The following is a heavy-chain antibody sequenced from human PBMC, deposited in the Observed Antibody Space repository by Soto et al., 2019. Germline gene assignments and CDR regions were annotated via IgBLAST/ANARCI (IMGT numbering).Heavy chain of an antibody. D-gene: IGHD6-13*01. Sequence: GGSLRLSCAASGFTFSSYAMSWVRQAPGKGLEWVSAISASGGSTYYADSVKGRFTISRDNSKNTLYLQMNSLRAEDTAVYYCAKELSTRLQQLVLGPFDYWGQGTLVTVSS. V-gene: IGHV3-23*01. J-gene: IGHJ4*02. CDR3: AKELSTRLQQLVLGPFDY. CDR1: GFTFSSYA. CDR2: ISASGGST.